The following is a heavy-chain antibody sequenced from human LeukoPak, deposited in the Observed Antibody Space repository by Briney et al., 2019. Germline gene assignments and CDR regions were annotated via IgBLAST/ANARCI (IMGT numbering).Heavy chain of an antibody. Sequence: SETLSLTCTVSGYSISSGYYWGWLRPPPGKGLEWIGSIYHSGSTYYNPSLKSRVTISVDTSKNQFSLKLSSVTAADTAVYYCARDYSGSYYGWFDSWGQGTLVTVSS. D-gene: IGHD1-26*01. J-gene: IGHJ5*01. CDR2: IYHSGST. V-gene: IGHV4-38-2*02. CDR3: ARDYSGSYYGWFDS. CDR1: GYSISSGYY.